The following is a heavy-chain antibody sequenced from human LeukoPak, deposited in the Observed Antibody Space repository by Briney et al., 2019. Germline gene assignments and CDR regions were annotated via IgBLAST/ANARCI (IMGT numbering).Heavy chain of an antibody. CDR2: ISSSSSYI. CDR3: ASSDYTPNFDY. Sequence: TGGSLRLSCAASGFTFSSYSMNWVRQAPGKGLEWVSSISSSSSYIYYADSVKGRFAISRDNAKSSLYLQMNSLRAEDTAVYYCASSDYTPNFDYWGQGTLVTVSS. D-gene: IGHD4-11*01. CDR1: GFTFSSYS. J-gene: IGHJ4*02. V-gene: IGHV3-21*01.